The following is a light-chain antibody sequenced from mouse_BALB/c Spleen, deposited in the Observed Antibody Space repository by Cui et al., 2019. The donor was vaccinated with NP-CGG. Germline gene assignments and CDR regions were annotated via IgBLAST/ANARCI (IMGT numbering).Light chain of an antibody. Sequence: HAFVTQESALTTSPGETVTLTCRSSTGAVTTNNYANWVQEKPDHFFTGLIGGTNNRAPGVPAKFSGSLIGDKAALTITGAQTEDEAIYFCALWYSNHWVFGGGTKLTVL. J-gene: IGLJ1*01. V-gene: IGLV1*01. CDR3: ALWYSNHWV. CDR2: GTN. CDR1: TGAVTTNNY.